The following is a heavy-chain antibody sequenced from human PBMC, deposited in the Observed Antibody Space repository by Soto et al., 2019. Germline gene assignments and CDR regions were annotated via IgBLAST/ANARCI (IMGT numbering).Heavy chain of an antibody. CDR2: ISGSGGST. CDR3: AKDRTYELCSGYSPHRDAFEI. CDR1: GFTFSSYA. D-gene: IGHD3-3*01. V-gene: IGHV3-23*01. Sequence: GGSLRLSCAASGFTFSSYAMSWVRQAPGKGLEWVSAISGSGGSTYYADSVKGRFTISRDNSKNTLYLQMNSLRAEDTAVYYCAKDRTYELCSGYSPHRDAFEIWGQGTMVTVSS. J-gene: IGHJ3*02.